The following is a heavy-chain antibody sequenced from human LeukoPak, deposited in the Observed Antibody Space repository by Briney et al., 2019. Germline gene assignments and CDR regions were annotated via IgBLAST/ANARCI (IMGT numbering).Heavy chain of an antibody. CDR1: GGSISSYY. D-gene: IGHD2-15*01. V-gene: IGHV4-59*12. CDR3: ARGHGGYVDS. CDR2: IYYSGST. Sequence: SETLSLTCTVSGGSISSYYWSWIRQPPGKGLEWIGYIYYSGSTNYNPSLKSRVTISVDTSKNQFSLQLNSVTPEDTAVYYCARGHGGYVDSWGQGTLVTVSS. J-gene: IGHJ4*02.